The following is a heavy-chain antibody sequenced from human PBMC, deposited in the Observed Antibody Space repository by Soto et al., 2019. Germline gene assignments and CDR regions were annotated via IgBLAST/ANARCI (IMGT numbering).Heavy chain of an antibody. D-gene: IGHD2-2*02. J-gene: IGHJ4*02. Sequence: SVKVSCKVSGSRFSNYVISWVRQAPGHGLEWLGRIIPIFNSTKYAQNFQGRVTITADKSTSTASLELSSLRSDDTAVYFCAREGRGKKAGYNGLVSLGYWGQGTLVTVSS. CDR3: AREGRGKKAGYNGLVSLGY. CDR2: IIPIFNST. CDR1: GSRFSNYV. V-gene: IGHV1-69*06.